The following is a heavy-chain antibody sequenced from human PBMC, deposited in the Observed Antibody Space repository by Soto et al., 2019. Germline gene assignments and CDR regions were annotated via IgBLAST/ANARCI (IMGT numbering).Heavy chain of an antibody. Sequence: SETLSLTCAVSGYSISSGYYWGWIRQPPGKGLEWIGSIYHSGSTYYNPSLKSRVTISVDTSKNRFSLKLSSVTAADTAVYYCARGRGVVVPAAISFWFDPWGQGTLVTVSS. J-gene: IGHJ5*02. CDR2: IYHSGST. CDR3: ARGRGVVVPAAISFWFDP. CDR1: GYSISSGYY. V-gene: IGHV4-38-2*01. D-gene: IGHD2-2*01.